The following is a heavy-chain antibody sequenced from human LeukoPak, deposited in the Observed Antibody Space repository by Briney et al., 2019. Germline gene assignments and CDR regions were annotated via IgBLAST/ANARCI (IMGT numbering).Heavy chain of an antibody. D-gene: IGHD6-19*01. J-gene: IGHJ4*02. CDR2: INPSGGST. CDR1: GYTFTSYY. V-gene: IGHV1-46*01. Sequence: GASVKVSCKASGYTFTSYYMHWARQAPGQGLEWMGIINPSGGSTSYAQKFQGRVTMTRDMSTSTVYMELSSLRSEDTAVYYCARDLGGWYVYWGQGTLVTVSS. CDR3: ARDLGGWYVY.